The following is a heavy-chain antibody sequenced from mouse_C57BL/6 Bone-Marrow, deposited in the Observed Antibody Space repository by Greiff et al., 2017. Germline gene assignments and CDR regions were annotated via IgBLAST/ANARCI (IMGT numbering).Heavy chain of an antibody. CDR3: ARTRNYSNPRAMEY. Sequence: QVQLQQSGAELMKPGASVKLSCKATGYTFTGYWIEWVKQRPGHGLEWIGEILPGNGSTNYNEKFKGKATFTADTSSNTAYMQLSSLTTEDAAIYYCARTRNYSNPRAMEYWGQGTSVTVAA. D-gene: IGHD2-5*01. J-gene: IGHJ4*01. V-gene: IGHV1-9*01. CDR1: GYTFTGYW. CDR2: ILPGNGST.